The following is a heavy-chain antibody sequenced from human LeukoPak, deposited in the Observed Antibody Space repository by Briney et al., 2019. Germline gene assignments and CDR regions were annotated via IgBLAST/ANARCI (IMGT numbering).Heavy chain of an antibody. CDR2: ISSSSSYI. V-gene: IGHV3-21*01. CDR1: GFTFSSYS. J-gene: IGHJ6*03. CDR3: ARGRNYGDYFVTLNYYMDV. Sequence: KSGGSLRLSCAASGFTFSSYSMNWVRQAPGKGLEWVSSISSSSSYIYYADSVMGRFTISRDNAKNSLYLQMNSLRARDTAVYYCARGRNYGDYFVTLNYYMDVWGKGTTVTVSS. D-gene: IGHD4-17*01.